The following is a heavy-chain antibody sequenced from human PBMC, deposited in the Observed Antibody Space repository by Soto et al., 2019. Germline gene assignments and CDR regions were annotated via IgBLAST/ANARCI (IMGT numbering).Heavy chain of an antibody. CDR2: ISYSGST. D-gene: IGHD4-17*01. Sequence: SETLSLTCTVSGGSMSSSSYYWGWIRQLPGKGLEWIGSISYSGSTYYNPPLKSRVTISVDTSKNQFSLKLNSVTAADTAVYYCARSTVANWFDPWGQGTLVTVSS. CDR1: GGSMSSSSYY. V-gene: IGHV4-39*01. CDR3: ARSTVANWFDP. J-gene: IGHJ5*02.